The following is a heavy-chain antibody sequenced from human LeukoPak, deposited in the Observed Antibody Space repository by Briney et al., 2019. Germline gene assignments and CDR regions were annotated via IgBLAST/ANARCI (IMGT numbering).Heavy chain of an antibody. Sequence: ASVKVSCKASGYTFSGTGWYLYWLRQAPGQGLECMGWIYPNNGATAYAQKFQGRVAMTRDTSITTAYMELSGLRPDDTAVYYCARDGPAQMVDFDYWGQGTPVTVSS. D-gene: IGHD3-10*01. V-gene: IGHV1-2*02. CDR3: ARDGPAQMVDFDY. J-gene: IGHJ4*02. CDR1: GYTFSGTGWY. CDR2: IYPNNGAT.